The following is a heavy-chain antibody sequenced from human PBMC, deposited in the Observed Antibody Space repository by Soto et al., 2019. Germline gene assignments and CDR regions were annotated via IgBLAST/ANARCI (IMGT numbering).Heavy chain of an antibody. CDR3: ARDFDYTVTTPNFDH. V-gene: IGHV1-18*04. J-gene: IGHJ4*02. D-gene: IGHD4-17*01. Sequence: GASVKVSCKASGYTFTSYGISWVRQAPGQGLEWMGWISAYNGNTNYAQKLQGRVTMTTDTSTSTAYMELRSLRSDDTAVYYCARDFDYTVTTPNFDHWGQGTLVTVSS. CDR2: ISAYNGNT. CDR1: GYTFTSYG.